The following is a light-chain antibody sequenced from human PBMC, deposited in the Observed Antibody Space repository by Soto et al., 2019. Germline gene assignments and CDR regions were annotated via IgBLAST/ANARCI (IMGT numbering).Light chain of an antibody. Sequence: IQITQSPSSLSASVGDRVTITCRSSQSISSYLNWHQQKPGKAPKLLIYAASSLQSGVPSRFSGSGSGTDFTLTISSLQPEDFATYYCQQSYSTLGITFGQGTRLEIK. CDR1: QSISSY. CDR3: QQSYSTLGIT. V-gene: IGKV1-39*01. J-gene: IGKJ5*01. CDR2: AAS.